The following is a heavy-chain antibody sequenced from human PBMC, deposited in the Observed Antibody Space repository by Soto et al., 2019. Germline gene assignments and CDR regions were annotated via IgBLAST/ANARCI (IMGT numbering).Heavy chain of an antibody. D-gene: IGHD2-2*01. CDR1: GGSFSGYY. J-gene: IGHJ3*02. V-gene: IGHV4-34*01. CDR2: INHSGST. CDR3: ARGECSSNYCFTRWALDI. Sequence: PSETLSLTCAVYGGSFSGYYWTWIRQIPGKGLEWIGEINHSGSTNYNPSLKSRVSISADTSKKQFSLNLTSVTAADTAVYYCARGECSSNYCFTRWALDIWGQGTVVTV.